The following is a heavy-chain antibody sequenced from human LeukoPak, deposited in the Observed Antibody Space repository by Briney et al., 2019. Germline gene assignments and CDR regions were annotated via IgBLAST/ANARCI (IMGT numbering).Heavy chain of an antibody. V-gene: IGHV4-39*01. CDR2: LYYNGST. CDR1: GGSISSSGYY. J-gene: IGHJ4*02. D-gene: IGHD2-15*01. Sequence: KPSETLSLTCTVSGGSISSSGYYWGWIRQPPGKGLEWIGSLYYNGSTYYNPSLKSRVTISVDTSKNQFSLKLSSVTAADTAVYYCARSGVAATLDYWGQGTLVTVSS. CDR3: ARSGVAATLDY.